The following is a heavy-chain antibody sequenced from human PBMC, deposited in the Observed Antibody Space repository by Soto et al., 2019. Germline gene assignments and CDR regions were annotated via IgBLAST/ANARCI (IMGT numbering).Heavy chain of an antibody. CDR3: AMYSGTYYVY. Sequence: QVQLQESGPGLVKPSETLSLTCTVSGGSISNFYWTWIRQPPGKGLEWLGFIYYSGSTSYNPSLRCRFAISVHTAKNHLSRALSSVTAADTAVYYCAMYSGTYYVYWGQGLLVTVSS. CDR2: IYYSGST. D-gene: IGHD1-26*01. CDR1: GGSISNFY. J-gene: IGHJ4*02. V-gene: IGHV4-59*01.